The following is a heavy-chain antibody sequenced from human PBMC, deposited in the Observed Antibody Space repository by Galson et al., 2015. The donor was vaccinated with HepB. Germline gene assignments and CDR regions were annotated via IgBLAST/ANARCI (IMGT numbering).Heavy chain of an antibody. Sequence: SLRLSCAASGFTFSSYGMRWVRQAPGKGLEWVAVIWYDGSIEYYTDSVKGRFTISRDNSKNTLYLQMNSLRAEDTAVYYCAREGRDGQPFDSWGQGTLVTVSS. V-gene: IGHV3-33*08. CDR1: GFTFSSYG. J-gene: IGHJ4*02. CDR3: AREGRDGQPFDS. D-gene: IGHD5-24*01. CDR2: IWYDGSIE.